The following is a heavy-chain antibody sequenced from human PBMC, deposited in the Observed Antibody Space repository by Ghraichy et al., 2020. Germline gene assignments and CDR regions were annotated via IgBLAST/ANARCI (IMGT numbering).Heavy chain of an antibody. V-gene: IGHV3-23*01. CDR2: ISGSGGST. D-gene: IGHD5/OR15-5a*01. CDR3: AKISFYAGGDFDY. Sequence: LSLTCAASGFTFSSYAMSWVRQAPGKGLEWVSAISGSGGSTYYADSVKGRFTISRDNSKNTLYLQMNSLRAEDTAVYYCAKISFYAGGDFDYWGQGTLVTVSS. CDR1: GFTFSSYA. J-gene: IGHJ4*02.